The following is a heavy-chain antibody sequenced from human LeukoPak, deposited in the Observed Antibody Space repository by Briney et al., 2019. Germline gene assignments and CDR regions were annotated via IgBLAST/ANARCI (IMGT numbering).Heavy chain of an antibody. CDR1: GFTFNDYG. J-gene: IGHJ4*02. D-gene: IGHD4-17*01. CDR3: ARGEDYGDYFDY. Sequence: PGGSLRLSCAASGFTFNDYGMSWVRQAPGKGLEWVSTISDTAISTYYADSVKGRFTISRDNSKNTLYLQMNSLRAEDTAVYYCARGEDYGDYFDYWGQGTLVTVSS. V-gene: IGHV3-23*01. CDR2: ISDTAIST.